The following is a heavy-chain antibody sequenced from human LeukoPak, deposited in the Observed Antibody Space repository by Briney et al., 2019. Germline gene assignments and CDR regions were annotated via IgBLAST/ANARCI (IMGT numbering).Heavy chain of an antibody. V-gene: IGHV3-9*01. J-gene: IGHJ4*02. Sequence: GRSLRLSCAASGFTFDDHAMHWVRQAPGKGLEWVSGISWNSDTIGYADSVKGRFTISRDNAKKSLYLQMNSLRAEDTALYYCAKVGGSGSYYNTPFDSWGQGTLVTVSS. CDR3: AKVGGSGSYYNTPFDS. CDR1: GFTFDDHA. CDR2: ISWNSDTI. D-gene: IGHD3-10*01.